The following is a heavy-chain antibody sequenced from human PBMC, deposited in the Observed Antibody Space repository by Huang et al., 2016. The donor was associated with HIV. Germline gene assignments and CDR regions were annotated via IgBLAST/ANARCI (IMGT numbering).Heavy chain of an antibody. V-gene: IGHV3-23*01. D-gene: IGHD3-10*01. J-gene: IGHJ4*02. CDR3: AKDRWVSGELLYFDY. CDR2: IRTGGEA. Sequence: VRLLESGGGLVQPGGSLRLSCAASEFTFSSYAMSWVRLAPGKGLEWVSTIRTGGEAYYAGYVKGRFTITRDKAKNMLYLQMTSLRDEDTAVYYCAKDRWVSGELLYFDYWGQGTLVTVSS. CDR1: EFTFSSYA.